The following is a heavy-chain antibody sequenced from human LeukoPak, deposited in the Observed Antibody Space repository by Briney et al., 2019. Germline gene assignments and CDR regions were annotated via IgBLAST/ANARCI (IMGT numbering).Heavy chain of an antibody. D-gene: IGHD6-19*01. V-gene: IGHV3-30-3*01. J-gene: IGHJ4*02. Sequence: GGSLRLSCAASGFTFSSYAMHWVRQAPGKGLEWVAVISYDGSNKYYADSVKGRFTICRDNSKNTLYLQMNSLRAEDTAVYYCAREAPPGYSSGLDYWGQGTLVTVSS. CDR2: ISYDGSNK. CDR3: AREAPPGYSSGLDY. CDR1: GFTFSSYA.